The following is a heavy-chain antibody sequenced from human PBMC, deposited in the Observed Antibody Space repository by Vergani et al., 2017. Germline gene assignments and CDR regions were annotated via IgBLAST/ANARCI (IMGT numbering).Heavy chain of an antibody. CDR2: ISYDGSNK. CDR3: ARDTKKYCTNGVCYGAGY. D-gene: IGHD2-8*01. CDR1: GFTFSSYA. Sequence: QVQLVESGGGVVQPGRSLRLSCAASGFTFSSYAMHWVRQAPGKGLGWVAVISYDGSNKYYADSVKGRFTISRDNSKNTLYLQMNSLRAEDTAVYYCARDTKKYCTNGVCYGAGYWGQGTLVTVSS. V-gene: IGHV3-30*04. J-gene: IGHJ4*02.